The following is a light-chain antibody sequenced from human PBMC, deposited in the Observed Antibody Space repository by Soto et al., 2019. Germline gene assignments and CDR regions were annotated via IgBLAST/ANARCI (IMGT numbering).Light chain of an antibody. J-gene: IGLJ2*01. CDR3: AAWDDSQSADVV. V-gene: IGLV1-47*01. CDR2: RNN. Sequence: QSVLTQPPSASGTPGQRVTISCSGSSSNIGSNYVYWYQQLPGTAPKLLIYRNNQRPSGVPDRFSGSKSGTSASLAISGLRFEDEADYYCAAWDDSQSADVVFGGGTKLTVL. CDR1: SSNIGSNY.